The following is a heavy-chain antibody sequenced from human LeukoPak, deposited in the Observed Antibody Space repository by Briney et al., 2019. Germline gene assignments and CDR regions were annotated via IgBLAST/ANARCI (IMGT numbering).Heavy chain of an antibody. J-gene: IGHJ4*02. V-gene: IGHV3-66*01. CDR3: AREDRWMGGFDY. Sequence: GGSLRLSCAASGFTVSSDYMTWVCQAPGKGLEWVSIIYSADTTYYADSVRGRFTISRDNSKNTLYLQMNSLGAEDSAVYYCAREDRWMGGFDYWGQGTLVTVSS. CDR2: IYSADTT. D-gene: IGHD2-15*01. CDR1: GFTVSSDY.